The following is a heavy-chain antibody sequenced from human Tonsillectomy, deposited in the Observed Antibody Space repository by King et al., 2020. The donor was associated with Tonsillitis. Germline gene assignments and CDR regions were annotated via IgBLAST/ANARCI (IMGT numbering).Heavy chain of an antibody. CDR2: IRYDGTNK. CDR3: ARDGWLGVTAYYFDY. D-gene: IGHD2-21*02. CDR1: GFTFSSYG. J-gene: IGHJ4*02. V-gene: IGHV3-33*08. Sequence: VQLVESGGGVVQPGRSLRLSCAASGFTFSSYGMHWVRQAPGKGLEWVAVIRYDGTNKYYADSVKGRFTISRDNSKITLYLQMNSLRAEDTAVYYCARDGWLGVTAYYFDYWGQGTLVTVSS.